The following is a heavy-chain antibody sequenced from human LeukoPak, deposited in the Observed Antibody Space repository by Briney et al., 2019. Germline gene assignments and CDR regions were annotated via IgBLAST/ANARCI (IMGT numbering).Heavy chain of an antibody. J-gene: IGHJ6*03. CDR3: ASPLWFGARYYYMDV. D-gene: IGHD3-10*01. CDR2: VIPIFGTA. V-gene: IGHV1-69*13. CDR1: GGTFSSYA. Sequence: ASVKVSCKASGGTFSSYAISWVRQAPGQGLEWMGGVIPIFGTANYAQKFQGRVTITADESTSTAYMELSSLRSEDTAVYYCASPLWFGARYYYMDVWGKGTTVTVSS.